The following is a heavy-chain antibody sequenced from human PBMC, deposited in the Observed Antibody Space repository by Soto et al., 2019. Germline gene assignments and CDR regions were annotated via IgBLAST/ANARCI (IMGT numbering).Heavy chain of an antibody. CDR3: AKESLGRHFDFDY. CDR1: GCNFNTYW. V-gene: IGHV3-7*05. Sequence: PGGSLRLSCAASGCNFNTYWMTWVRQAPGKGLEWVANLNTDGTNTYYADSVKGRFTISRDNSRNTLYLETNSLRAEDTAVYHCAKESLGRHFDFDYWGQGTLVTVSS. CDR2: LNTDGTNT. D-gene: IGHD3-10*01. J-gene: IGHJ4*02.